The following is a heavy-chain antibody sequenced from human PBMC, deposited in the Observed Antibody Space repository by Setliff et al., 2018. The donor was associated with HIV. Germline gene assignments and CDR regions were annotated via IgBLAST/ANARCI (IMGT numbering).Heavy chain of an antibody. CDR1: GGPFSSSSYY. V-gene: IGHV4-39*01. J-gene: IGHJ6*03. Sequence: PSETLSLTCTVSGGPFSSSSYYWGWIRQPPGKGLEWIGSLRPSGNTYYNPSLKSRAAISVDTSKNQISLKLSSVTAADTAVYYCASLDGSESPYIYYYYMDVWGEGTAVTVSS. CDR2: LRPSGNT. CDR3: ASLDGSESPYIYYYYMDV. D-gene: IGHD3-10*01.